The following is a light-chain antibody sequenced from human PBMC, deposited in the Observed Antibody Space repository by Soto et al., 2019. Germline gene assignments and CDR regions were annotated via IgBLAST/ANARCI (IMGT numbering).Light chain of an antibody. Sequence: DIQMTQSPSSLSASVRDRVTITCRASQSISTYLNWYQQKPGKAPKLLIFAASSLHGGVPSRFSGSGSGTDFTLKISRVEAEDVGVYYCMQALQIPITFGQGTRLEIK. V-gene: IGKV1-39*01. CDR2: AAS. CDR1: QSISTY. J-gene: IGKJ5*01. CDR3: MQALQIPIT.